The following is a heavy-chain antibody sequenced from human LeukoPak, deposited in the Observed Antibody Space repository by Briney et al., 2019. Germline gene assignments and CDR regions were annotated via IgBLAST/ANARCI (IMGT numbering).Heavy chain of an antibody. D-gene: IGHD3-22*01. V-gene: IGHV4-59*01. J-gene: IGHJ4*02. CDR3: ARLESGMIAVSSYFDY. Sequence: SETLSLTCTVSGGSIRNYYWSWIRQPPGKGLEWIGYIYFSGSTNYNPSLKSRVTISGDTSKNQFSLKLSSVTAADTAVYYCARLESGMIAVSSYFDYWGQGTLVTVSS. CDR2: IYFSGST. CDR1: GGSIRNYY.